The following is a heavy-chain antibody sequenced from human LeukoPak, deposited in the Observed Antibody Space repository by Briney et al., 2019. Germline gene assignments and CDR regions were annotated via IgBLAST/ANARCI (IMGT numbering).Heavy chain of an antibody. D-gene: IGHD6-19*01. J-gene: IGHJ4*02. CDR1: GFSLSTSGVG. Sequence: SGPTLVKPTQTLTLTCTFSGFSLSTSGVGAGWIRQPPGKALEWLVFIYWNDDKRYSPSLKSRLTITKDASKNQVVLTMTNMDPVDTATYYCAHRVRYSSGWYYFDYWGQGTLVTVSS. CDR2: IYWNDDK. CDR3: AHRVRYSSGWYYFDY. V-gene: IGHV2-5*01.